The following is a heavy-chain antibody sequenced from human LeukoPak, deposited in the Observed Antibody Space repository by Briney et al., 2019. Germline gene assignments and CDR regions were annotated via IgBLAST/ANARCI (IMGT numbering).Heavy chain of an antibody. V-gene: IGHV4-39*07. CDR1: GGSISSSGHS. D-gene: IGHD6-13*01. Sequence: SETLSLTCTVSGGSISSSGHSWGWIRQPPGKGLEWTGTIYYTGRTYYNPSLKSRVTISVETSKSQFSLKLYSVTAADTAVYYCARALVEQGIGGGPTTGDGAWHFDLWGRGTLVTVSS. CDR3: ARALVEQGIGGGPTTGDGAWHFDL. CDR2: IYYTGRT. J-gene: IGHJ2*01.